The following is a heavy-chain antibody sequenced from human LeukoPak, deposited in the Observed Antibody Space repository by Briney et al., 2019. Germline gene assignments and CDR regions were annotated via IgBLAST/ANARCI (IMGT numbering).Heavy chain of an antibody. CDR3: ARGTPDSSGSGAFDI. CDR2: IIPILGIA. J-gene: IGHJ3*02. D-gene: IGHD3-22*01. CDR1: GGTFSSYT. V-gene: IGHV1-69*02. Sequence: SVKVSCKASGGTFSSYTISWVRQAPGQGLEWMGRIIPILGIANYAQKFQGRVTITADKSTRTAYMELSSLRSEDTAVYYCARGTPDSSGSGAFDIWGQGTTVTVSS.